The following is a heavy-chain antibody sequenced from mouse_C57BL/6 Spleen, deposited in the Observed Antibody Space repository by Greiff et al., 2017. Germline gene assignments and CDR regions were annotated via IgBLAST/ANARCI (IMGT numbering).Heavy chain of an antibody. V-gene: IGHV1-22*01. CDR3: AKDLTTYFDD. J-gene: IGHJ2*01. CDR1: GYTFTGYN. Sequence: EVQLQQSGPELVKPGASVKLSCKASGYTFTGYNMHWVKQSPGKSLEWIGCINPNSGGTSYNEKFKGKATLTVNKPSSTAYMELRRLTSEDSGVYYCAKDLTTYFDDWGQGTTLTVSS. CDR2: INPNSGGT. D-gene: IGHD2-13*01.